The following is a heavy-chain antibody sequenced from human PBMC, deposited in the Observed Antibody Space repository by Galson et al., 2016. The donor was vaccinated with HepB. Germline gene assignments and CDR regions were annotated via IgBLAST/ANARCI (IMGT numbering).Heavy chain of an antibody. D-gene: IGHD6-13*01. J-gene: IGHJ3*02. CDR3: ARDGSSQFSSNWYVAFDI. CDR2: IRSRSSTI. CDR1: GFTFSRYS. V-gene: IGHV3-48*02. Sequence: SLRLSCAASGFTFSRYSMNWVRQAPGKGQEWVSHIRSRSSTIYYADSVRGRFTISRDNTKNSLYLQMNSLRDEVTAVYYCARDGSSQFSSNWYVAFDIWGQGTVVTVSS.